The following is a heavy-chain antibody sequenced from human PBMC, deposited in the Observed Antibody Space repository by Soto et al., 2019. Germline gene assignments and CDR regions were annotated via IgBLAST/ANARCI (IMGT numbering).Heavy chain of an antibody. V-gene: IGHV4-30-4*01. CDR2: VYSTGTT. J-gene: IGHJ4*02. D-gene: IGHD4-17*01. CDR3: ARATYGDLHY. CDR1: GGPITYGDYY. Sequence: QVQLQESGPGLLKSSQTLSLTCSVSGGPITYGDYYWTWIRQPPGKGLEFIGYVYSTGTTYYDPSFQSRVMMSQDTSKNEFSMTLSSLTAADTAVYYCARATYGDLHYGGQGALVTVAS.